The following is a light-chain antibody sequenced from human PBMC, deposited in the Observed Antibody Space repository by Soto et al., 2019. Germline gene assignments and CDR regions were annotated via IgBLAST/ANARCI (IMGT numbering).Light chain of an antibody. J-gene: IGKJ5*01. CDR1: QSVSSSY. V-gene: IGKV3D-20*01. CDR3: QKYGSSPIT. CDR2: DTS. Sequence: VLTQSPATLSLSPGERGTLSCGASQSVSSSYVAWYQHKPGLAPRLLIHDTSSRATGIPDRLSGSKSGTNFTLTIRRMGPEDVGMYYCQKYGSSPITCGQGTRLAIK.